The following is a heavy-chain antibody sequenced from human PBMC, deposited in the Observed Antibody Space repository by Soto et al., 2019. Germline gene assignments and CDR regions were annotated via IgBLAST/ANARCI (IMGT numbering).Heavy chain of an antibody. J-gene: IGHJ4*02. V-gene: IGHV5-51*01. CDR3: ARGSTYYYDSSGYY. CDR2: IYPGDSDT. D-gene: IGHD3-22*01. Sequence: GASVKSSCKGSGYSFTSYWIGWVRQMPGKGLEWMGIIYPGDSDTRYSPSFQGQVTISADKSISTAYLQWSSLKASDTAMYYCARGSTYYYDSSGYYWGQGTLVTVSS. CDR1: GYSFTSYW.